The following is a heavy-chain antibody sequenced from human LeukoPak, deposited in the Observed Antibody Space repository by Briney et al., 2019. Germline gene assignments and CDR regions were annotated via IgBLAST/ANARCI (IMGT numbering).Heavy chain of an antibody. V-gene: IGHV1-24*01. D-gene: IGHD3-10*01. CDR3: ATQGVAGMVHAFDI. J-gene: IGHJ3*02. CDR1: GYTLTELS. CDR2: FDPEDGET. Sequence: WASVKVSCKVSGYTLTELSMHWVRQAPGKGLEWMGGFDPEDGETIYAQKFQGRVTMTEDTSTDTAYMELSSLRSEDTAVYYCATQGVAGMVHAFDIWGQGTMVTVSS.